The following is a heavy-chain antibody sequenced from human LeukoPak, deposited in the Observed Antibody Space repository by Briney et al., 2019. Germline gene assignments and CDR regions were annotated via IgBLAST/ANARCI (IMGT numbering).Heavy chain of an antibody. J-gene: IGHJ5*02. CDR2: IYYSGNT. V-gene: IGHV4-39*01. Sequence: PSETLSLTCTISGGSISGSSYYWGWIRQPPGKGLEWIGSIYYSGNTYYNPSLKSRVTISVDTSKNQFSLKLSSVTAADTAVYYCARMIGYCSSTSCYAGYNWFDPWGQGTLVTVSS. CDR3: ARMIGYCSSTSCYAGYNWFDP. CDR1: GGSISGSSYY. D-gene: IGHD2-2*01.